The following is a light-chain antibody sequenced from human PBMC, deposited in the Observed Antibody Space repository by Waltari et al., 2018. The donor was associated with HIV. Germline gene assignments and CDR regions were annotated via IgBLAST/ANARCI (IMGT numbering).Light chain of an antibody. CDR1: QNVDNW. J-gene: IGKJ5*01. V-gene: IGKV1-5*03. Sequence: DIQMTQSPSTLSVSVGDRVIITCRSSQNVDNWLAWYQQRPGSAPKVLIYKTSTLLTGVPSRFSGSGSGTEFSLTISSLQPDDFATYYCQQYKSFSLTFGQGTRLEIK. CDR2: KTS. CDR3: QQYKSFSLT.